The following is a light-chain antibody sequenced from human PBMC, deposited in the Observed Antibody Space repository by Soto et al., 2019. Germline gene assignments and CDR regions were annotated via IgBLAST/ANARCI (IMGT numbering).Light chain of an antibody. Sequence: QSALTQPPSASGSPGQSVTISCTGTSRDVGGYNWVSWYQQHPGKAPKLIIFEVTNRPSGVSHRFSGSKSANTASLTISGLQTEDEADYYCLSYTITSVLVFGGGTKLTVL. V-gene: IGLV2-14*01. CDR1: SRDVGGYNW. CDR2: EVT. J-gene: IGLJ3*02. CDR3: LSYTITSVLV.